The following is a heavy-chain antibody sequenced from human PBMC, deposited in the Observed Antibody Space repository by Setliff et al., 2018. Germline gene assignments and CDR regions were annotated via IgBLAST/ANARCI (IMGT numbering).Heavy chain of an antibody. D-gene: IGHD5-12*01. J-gene: IGHJ6*03. V-gene: IGHV1-46*01. Sequence: ASVKVSCKASGYTFTGYYMHWVRQAPGQGLEWMGIIDPSGDYTNYAQKFQGRVTIITDEFTGTAYMELSSLRTEDTAVYYCAREGVDIRSSTDYRYYMDVWGKGTTVTVSS. CDR1: GYTFTGYY. CDR2: IDPSGDYT. CDR3: AREGVDIRSSTDYRYYMDV.